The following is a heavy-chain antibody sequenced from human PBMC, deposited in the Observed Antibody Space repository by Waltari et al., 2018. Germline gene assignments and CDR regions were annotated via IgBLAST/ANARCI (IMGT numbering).Heavy chain of an antibody. CDR3: ARAGIAAAGLFDY. J-gene: IGHJ4*02. Sequence: EVQLVETGGGLIQPGGSLRLSCAASGFTVSSNYMSWVRQAPGKGLEWVSVIYSGGSTYYADSVKGRFTISRDNSKNTLYLQMNSLRAEDTAVYYCARAGIAAAGLFDYWGQGTLVTVSS. V-gene: IGHV3-53*02. CDR1: GFTVSSNY. CDR2: IYSGGST. D-gene: IGHD6-13*01.